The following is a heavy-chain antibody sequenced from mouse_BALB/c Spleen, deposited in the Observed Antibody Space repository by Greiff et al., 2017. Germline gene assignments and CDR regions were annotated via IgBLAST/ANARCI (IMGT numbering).Heavy chain of an antibody. D-gene: IGHD1-2*01. V-gene: IGHV2-3*01. CDR1: GFSLTSYG. Sequence: VKLVESGPGLVAPSQSLSIACTVSGFSLTSYGVSWVRQPPGKGLEWLGVIWGDGSTNYHSALISRLSISKDNSKSQVFLKLNSLQTDDTATYYCAAILRLSWFAYWGQGTLVTVSA. CDR3: AAILRLSWFAY. CDR2: IWGDGST. J-gene: IGHJ3*01.